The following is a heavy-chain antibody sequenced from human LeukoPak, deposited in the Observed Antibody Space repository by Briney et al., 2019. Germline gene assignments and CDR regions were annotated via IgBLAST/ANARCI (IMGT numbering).Heavy chain of an antibody. CDR1: GYTFTSYA. V-gene: IGHV1-3*01. D-gene: IGHD2-15*01. CDR2: INACNGNT. J-gene: IGHJ5*02. CDR3: AKSGYCSGGSCYGFHSWFDP. Sequence: ASVKVSCKASGYTFTSYAMHWVRQAPGQGLEWMGWINACNGNTKYSQKFQGRVTNTRDTSASTAYMELSSLRSEDPAVYYCAKSGYCSGGSCYGFHSWFDPGGQGTLVTVSS.